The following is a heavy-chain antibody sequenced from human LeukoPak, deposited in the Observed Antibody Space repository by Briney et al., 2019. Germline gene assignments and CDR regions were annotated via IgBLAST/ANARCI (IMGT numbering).Heavy chain of an antibody. Sequence: PSETLSLTCAVSSGSISSNNWWTWVRQPPGKGLEWIGEIYHSGSTVYNPSLQSRVTMSVDKSKNQFSLRLSSVTAADTAVYYCARKGHNIHYFDYWGQGNLVTVSS. J-gene: IGHJ4*02. V-gene: IGHV4-4*02. CDR1: SGSISSNNW. CDR3: ARKGHNIHYFDY. D-gene: IGHD1-14*01. CDR2: IYHSGST.